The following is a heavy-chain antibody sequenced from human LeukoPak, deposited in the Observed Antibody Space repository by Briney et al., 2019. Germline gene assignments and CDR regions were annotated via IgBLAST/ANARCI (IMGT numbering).Heavy chain of an antibody. D-gene: IGHD3-22*01. CDR1: GGSISSYY. V-gene: IGHV4-4*07. Sequence: SETLSLTCTVSGGSISSYYWSWIRQPAGQGLEWIGRIYTSGSTNYNPPLNSRITMSVDTSKNQFSLTLSSVTAAATALYYWWRAPHYYDSSGYYQFDDWGQGTLVTVAS. CDR3: WRAPHYYDSSGYYQFDD. J-gene: IGHJ4*02. CDR2: IYTSGST.